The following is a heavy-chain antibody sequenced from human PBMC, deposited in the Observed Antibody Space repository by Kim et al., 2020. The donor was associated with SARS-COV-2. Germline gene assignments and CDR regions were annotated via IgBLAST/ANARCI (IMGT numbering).Heavy chain of an antibody. Sequence: SETLSLTCSVSGGSITTSTYFWGWIRQPPGKGLEWIGNINKSGSTFYNPSLKSRVTISVDTSKNQFFLRLTSVTAADTAVYYCARVERYSGYDPFDQWGQGTQVTVSS. V-gene: IGHV4-39*01. D-gene: IGHD5-12*01. CDR1: GGSITTSTYF. CDR2: INKSGST. CDR3: ARVERYSGYDPFDQ. J-gene: IGHJ4*02.